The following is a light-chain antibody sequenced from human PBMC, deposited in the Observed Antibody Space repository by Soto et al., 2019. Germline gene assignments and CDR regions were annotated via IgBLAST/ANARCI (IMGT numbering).Light chain of an antibody. Sequence: ELELTQAPGTLSLSPGNRATRFSSTIQSVSSSYLAWYQQKPGQAPRLLIYEASNRATGIPARFSGSGSGTDFTLTINSLEPEDFAVYYCQQRSNWPGITFGQGTRLEIK. V-gene: IGKV3D-20*02. CDR3: QQRSNWPGIT. CDR2: EAS. CDR1: QSVSSSY. J-gene: IGKJ5*01.